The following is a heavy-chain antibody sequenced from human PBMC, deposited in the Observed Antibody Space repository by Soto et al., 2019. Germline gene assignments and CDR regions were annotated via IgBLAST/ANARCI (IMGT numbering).Heavy chain of an antibody. D-gene: IGHD2-21*02. CDR1: VVSFSGYY. CDR3: ARKVVAAIVYWYFDL. J-gene: IGHJ2*01. V-gene: IGHV4-34*01. CDR2: INHSGST. Sequence: SETLSLTCAVYVVSFSGYYWIWIRQPPGKGLEWIGEINHSGSTNYNPSLKSRVTISVDTSKNQFSLKLSSVTAADTAVYYCARKVVAAIVYWYFDLWGRGTLVTVSS.